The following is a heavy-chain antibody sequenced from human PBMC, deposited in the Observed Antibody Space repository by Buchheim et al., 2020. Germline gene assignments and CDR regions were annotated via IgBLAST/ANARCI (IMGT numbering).Heavy chain of an antibody. CDR3: ATDGYDSRGYLTFPEY. Sequence: EVQLLESGGGLVQPAGSLRLSCAASGLTFSSCAMSWVRQAPGKGLEWVSTITGSGGSTFYADSVKGRFTISRDNSKNALYLQMNSLRAEDTAVYYCATDGYDSRGYLTFPEYWGQGTL. D-gene: IGHD3-22*01. J-gene: IGHJ4*02. CDR2: ITGSGGST. CDR1: GLTFSSCA. V-gene: IGHV3-23*01.